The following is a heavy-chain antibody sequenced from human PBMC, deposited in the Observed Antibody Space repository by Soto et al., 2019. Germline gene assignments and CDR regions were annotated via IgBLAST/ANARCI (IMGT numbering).Heavy chain of an antibody. Sequence: PGGSLRLSCAASGFTFSSYAMHWVRQAPGKGLEWVAVISYDGSNKYYADSVKGRFTISRDNSKNTLYLQMNSLRAEDTAVYYCARDSAYCTNGVCYPEYYFDYWGQGTLVTVSS. CDR1: GFTFSSYA. V-gene: IGHV3-30-3*01. CDR2: ISYDGSNK. D-gene: IGHD2-8*01. J-gene: IGHJ4*02. CDR3: ARDSAYCTNGVCYPEYYFDY.